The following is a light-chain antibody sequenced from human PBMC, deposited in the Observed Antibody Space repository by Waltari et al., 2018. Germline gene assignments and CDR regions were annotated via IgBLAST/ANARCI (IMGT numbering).Light chain of an antibody. J-gene: IGLJ2*01. Sequence: QSALTQPASASGSPVQSTTISCIVTSCVVGGYNFVSWYQQHPGKAPKVMIYDVSNRPSGVSKRFSGAKSGNTASQTSSGLQAEDEADYYCSSYTSGNTVIFGGGTKLTVL. V-gene: IGLV2-14*03. CDR3: SSYTSGNTVI. CDR2: DVS. CDR1: SCVVGGYNF.